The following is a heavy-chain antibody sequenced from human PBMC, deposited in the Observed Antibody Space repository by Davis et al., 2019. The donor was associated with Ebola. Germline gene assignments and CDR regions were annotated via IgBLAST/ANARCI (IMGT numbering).Heavy chain of an antibody. CDR3: ARDRGYSYGLDY. D-gene: IGHD5-18*01. CDR1: GGSISSSNW. J-gene: IGHJ4*02. Sequence: SETLSLTCAVSGGSISSSNWWSWVRQPPGKGLEWIGEIYHSGSTNCNPSLKSRVTISVDKSKNQFSLKLSSVTAADTAVYYCARDRGYSYGLDYWGQGTLVTVSS. CDR2: IYHSGST. V-gene: IGHV4-4*02.